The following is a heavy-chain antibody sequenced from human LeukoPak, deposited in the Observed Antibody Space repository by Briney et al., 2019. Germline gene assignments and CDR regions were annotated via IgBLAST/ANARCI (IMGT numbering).Heavy chain of an antibody. Sequence: GGSLRLSCAASGFTVSGNYMSWVRQAPGKGLEWVSVIYSGGSTYYADSVKGRFTISRDHAKNSLYLQMNSLRVEDTAVYYCERGAGMVRGVIDAFDIWGQGTMVTVSS. J-gene: IGHJ3*02. D-gene: IGHD3-10*01. V-gene: IGHV3-53*01. CDR1: GFTVSGNY. CDR3: ERGAGMVRGVIDAFDI. CDR2: IYSGGST.